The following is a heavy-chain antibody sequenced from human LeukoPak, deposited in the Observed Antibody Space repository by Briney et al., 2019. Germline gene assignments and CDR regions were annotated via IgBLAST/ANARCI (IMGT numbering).Heavy chain of an antibody. V-gene: IGHV3-23*01. D-gene: IGHD3-10*01. Sequence: PGGPLRLFCIASGFTFSAYAMIWVRQAPGKALKSVSTITCSGHHTYYADSVKGRLTISRDSSKNTLYLQMNSLRAEDTAVYYCAKYTTAHYYGSESTFDYWGQGALVTVSS. CDR2: ITCSGHHT. J-gene: IGHJ4*02. CDR1: GFTFSAYA. CDR3: AKYTTAHYYGSESTFDY.